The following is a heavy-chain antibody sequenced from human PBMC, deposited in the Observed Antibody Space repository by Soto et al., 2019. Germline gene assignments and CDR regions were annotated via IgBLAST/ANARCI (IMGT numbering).Heavy chain of an antibody. CDR2: ISAYNGNT. CDR1: GYTFTSYG. V-gene: IGHV1-18*01. D-gene: IGHD3-10*01. J-gene: IGHJ5*02. Sequence: ASVKVSCKASGYTFTSYGIGWVRQAPGQGLEWMGWISAYNGNTNYAQKLQGRVTMTTDTSTSTAYMELRSLRSDDTAVYYCARSVSKHGGNWFDPWGQGTLVTVSS. CDR3: ARSVSKHGGNWFDP.